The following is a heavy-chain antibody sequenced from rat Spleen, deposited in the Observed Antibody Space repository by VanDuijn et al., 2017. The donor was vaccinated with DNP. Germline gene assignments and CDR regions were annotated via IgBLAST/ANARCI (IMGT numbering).Heavy chain of an antibody. CDR3: ARLHTTGITFDY. CDR1: GFTFSSYW. J-gene: IGHJ2*01. Sequence: EVQLVETGGGLVQPGRSLKLSCVASGFTFSSYWMFWIRQAPGKGLEWVASINTDGGSTYYPDSVKGRFTISRDNAESTLYLQMNSLRSEDTATYYCARLHTTGITFDYWGQGVMVTVSS. CDR2: INTDGGST. V-gene: IGHV5-58*01. D-gene: IGHD1-7*01.